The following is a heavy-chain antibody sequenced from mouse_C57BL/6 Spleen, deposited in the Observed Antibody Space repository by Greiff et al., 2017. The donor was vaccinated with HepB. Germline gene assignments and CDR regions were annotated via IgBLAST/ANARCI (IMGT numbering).Heavy chain of an antibody. D-gene: IGHD2-13*01. J-gene: IGHJ2*01. Sequence: VQLQQSGAELVRPGASVTLSCKASGYTFTDYEMHWVKQTPVHGLEWIGAIDPETGGTAYNQKFKGKAILTSDKSSSTAYMVLRSLTSEDSAVYYCREGLDYWGQGTTLTVSS. CDR1: GYTFTDYE. V-gene: IGHV1-15*01. CDR2: IDPETGGT. CDR3: REGLDY.